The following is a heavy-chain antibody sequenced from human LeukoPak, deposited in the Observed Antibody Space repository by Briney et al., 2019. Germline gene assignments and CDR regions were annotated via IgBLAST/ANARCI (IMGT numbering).Heavy chain of an antibody. CDR3: ERDRGDCFHDY. Sequence: PGGSLRLSCAVSGFSVTDNYMSWVRQAPGKGLEWVSVIESGGSTYYSDSVKGRFTISKDNTKNKLSHQLNNLRGDDTAVYCCERDRGDCFHDYWGQGTLVTVSS. V-gene: IGHV3-53*01. CDR2: IESGGST. CDR1: GFSVTDNY. J-gene: IGHJ4*02. D-gene: IGHD2-21*01.